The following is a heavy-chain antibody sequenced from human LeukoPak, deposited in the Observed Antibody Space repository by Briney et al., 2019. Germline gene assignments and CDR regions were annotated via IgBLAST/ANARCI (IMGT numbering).Heavy chain of an antibody. Sequence: GGSLRLSCAASGFTFSSYWMHWVRQAPGKGLVWVSRINSDGSSTSYADSVKGRFTISRDNAKNTLYLQMNSLRAEDTAVYYCARGGGGKDFDYWGQGTLVIVSS. V-gene: IGHV3-74*01. CDR1: GFTFSSYW. CDR3: ARGGGGKDFDY. D-gene: IGHD2-15*01. CDR2: INSDGSST. J-gene: IGHJ4*02.